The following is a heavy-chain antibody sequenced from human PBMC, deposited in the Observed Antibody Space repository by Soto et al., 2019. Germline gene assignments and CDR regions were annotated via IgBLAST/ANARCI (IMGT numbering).Heavy chain of an antibody. CDR3: ARDGSSSWYSYYYNGMDV. CDR2: INQDGSEK. D-gene: IGHD6-13*01. V-gene: IGHV3-7*05. CDR1: GFTFSSYW. Sequence: EVQLVESGGGLVQPGGSLRLSCAASGFTFSSYWMSWVRRAPGKGLEWVANINQDGSEKFYVDSVKGRFTISRDNAKKSLYLQMNTLRVEDTAVYYCARDGSSSWYSYYYNGMDVWGQGTTVTVSS. J-gene: IGHJ6*02.